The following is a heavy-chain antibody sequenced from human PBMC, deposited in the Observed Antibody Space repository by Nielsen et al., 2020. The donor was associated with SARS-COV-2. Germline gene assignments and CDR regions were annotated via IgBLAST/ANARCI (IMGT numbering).Heavy chain of an antibody. CDR3: ARGLRSGLRISIVRGVPFDH. J-gene: IGHJ4*02. CDR2: INHSGST. D-gene: IGHD3-10*01. Sequence: SETLSLTCAVYGGPFSGYYWSWIRQPPGKGLEWIGEINHSGSTNYNPSLKSRVTISVDTSKNQISLKLSSVTAADTAVYFCARGLRSGLRISIVRGVPFDHWGQGTLVTVSS. V-gene: IGHV4-34*01. CDR1: GGPFSGYY.